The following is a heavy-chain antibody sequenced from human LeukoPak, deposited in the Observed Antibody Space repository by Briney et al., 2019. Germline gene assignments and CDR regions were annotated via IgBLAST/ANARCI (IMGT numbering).Heavy chain of an antibody. J-gene: IGHJ4*02. CDR2: ISSSGST. CDR1: GDSISSGSHY. Sequence: PSETLSLTCTVSGDSISSGSHYWSWIRQPAGKGLEWIGRISSSGSTNYNPSLKSRVTISVDTSKNQFSLKLNSVTAADTAVYCCARWYYYDSTGYYYYFDYWGQGTLVTVSS. CDR3: ARWYYYDSTGYYYYFDY. D-gene: IGHD3-22*01. V-gene: IGHV4-61*02.